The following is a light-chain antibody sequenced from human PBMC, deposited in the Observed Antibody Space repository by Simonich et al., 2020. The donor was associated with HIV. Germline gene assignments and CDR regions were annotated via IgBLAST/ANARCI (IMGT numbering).Light chain of an antibody. J-gene: IGLJ3*02. CDR3: LAWDDSLNGWV. CDR1: SSNIGSNT. V-gene: IGLV1-44*01. CDR2: SNN. Sequence: QSVLTQPPSASGTPGQRVTISCSGSSSNIGSNTVNWYQQLPGTAPKLLIYSNNQRPSGVPDRCSGSKSGTSASLAISGLQAEDEADYYCLAWDDSLNGWVFGGGTKLTVL.